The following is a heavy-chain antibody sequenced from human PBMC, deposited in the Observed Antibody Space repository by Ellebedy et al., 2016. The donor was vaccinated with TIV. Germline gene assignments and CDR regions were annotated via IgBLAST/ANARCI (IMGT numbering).Heavy chain of an antibody. V-gene: IGHV3-53*01. CDR3: SRLRPVAGTGGY. CDR1: GFTVSNNY. CDR2: GESGVWT. Sequence: GESLKISCAASGFTVSNNYMSWVRQAPGKGLEWVSSVGESGVWTDYADAVKGRFTIFRENSKSTLFLQMNSLRVDDTAVYYCSRLRPVAGTGGYWGQGTPVTVSS. D-gene: IGHD6-19*01. J-gene: IGHJ4*02.